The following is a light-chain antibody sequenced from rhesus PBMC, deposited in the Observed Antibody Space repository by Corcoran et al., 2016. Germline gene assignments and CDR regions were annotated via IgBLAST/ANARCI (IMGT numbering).Light chain of an antibody. CDR3: LQDYISPFS. CDR2: SAS. Sequence: DIQMTQSPSSLSASVGDRVTVTCRASQGINRELSWYQKKPGKAPTLLIFSASSLQKGVSSRFSGSGSGTDYTLTISSLQAEDVATYYCLQDYISPFSFGQGTKVEIK. V-gene: IGKV1-94*01. CDR1: QGINRE. J-gene: IGKJ2*01.